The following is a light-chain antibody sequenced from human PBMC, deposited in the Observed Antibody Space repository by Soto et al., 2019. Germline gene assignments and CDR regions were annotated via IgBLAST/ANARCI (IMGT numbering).Light chain of an antibody. CDR3: LQYNSYPRT. V-gene: IGKV1-5*01. J-gene: IGKJ3*01. CDR2: DAT. Sequence: DIPMTQSPSSFSASVGDRVTISCRASQGISTWLAWYQQKPGKAPKLLIHDATSLQSGVPSTFSGSGSGTEFTLTISSLQPYDFATYYWLQYNSYPRTFGPGTKVDFK. CDR1: QGISTW.